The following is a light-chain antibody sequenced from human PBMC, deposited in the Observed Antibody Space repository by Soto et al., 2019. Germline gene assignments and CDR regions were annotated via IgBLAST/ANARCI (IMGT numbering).Light chain of an antibody. V-gene: IGKV1-12*01. Sequence: DIQMTQSPSSVSASVGDRVTITCRASQGISNWLAWYQQQPGKAPTLLIYGASSLQSGVPSRFSGGGSGTHFTLIIISLQPEDFATYYCQQTNTFLPLTFGGGTKVEI. CDR3: QQTNTFLPLT. CDR2: GAS. CDR1: QGISNW. J-gene: IGKJ4*01.